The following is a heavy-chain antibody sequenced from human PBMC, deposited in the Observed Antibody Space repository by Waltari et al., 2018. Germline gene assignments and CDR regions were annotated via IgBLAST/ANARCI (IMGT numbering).Heavy chain of an antibody. Sequence: EVQLVESGGGLVQPGGSLRLSCAASGFTFSSYEMNWVRQAPGKGRGGVSYISSSGSTIYYAASAKGRFTISRDNAKNSLYLQRNSLRAEDTAVYYCASFEPGIDYWGQGTLVTVSS. V-gene: IGHV3-48*03. CDR1: GFTFSSYE. CDR3: ASFEPGIDY. D-gene: IGHD2-2*01. CDR2: ISSSGSTI. J-gene: IGHJ4*02.